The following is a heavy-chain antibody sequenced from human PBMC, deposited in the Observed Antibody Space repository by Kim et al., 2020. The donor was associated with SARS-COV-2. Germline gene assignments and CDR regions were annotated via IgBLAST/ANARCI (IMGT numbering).Heavy chain of an antibody. CDR2: INQSGTT. CDR3: ARDEWVRERRTDY. D-gene: IGHD5-12*01. J-gene: IGHJ4*02. CDR1: GGSFRAYY. Sequence: SETLSLTCAVYGGSFRAYYWGWVRQPPGKGLEWIGEINQSGTTDYHPSLKSRVTISVDTSKNQLSLKLSSVTAADTAIYYCARDEWVRERRTDYWGQGTLVIVSS. V-gene: IGHV4-34*01.